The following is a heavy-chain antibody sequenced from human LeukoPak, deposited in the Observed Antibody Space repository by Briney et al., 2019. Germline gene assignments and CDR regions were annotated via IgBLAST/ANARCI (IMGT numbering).Heavy chain of an antibody. V-gene: IGHV1-18*01. Sequence: GASVKVSCKASGYTFTSYGINWVRQAPGQGLEWMGWINTYSGNTNYTQKFQGRVTMTTDTSTSTAYMELRSLRSDDTAVYYCARVSQWLEYFQHWGQGTLVTVSS. D-gene: IGHD6-19*01. J-gene: IGHJ1*01. CDR3: ARVSQWLEYFQH. CDR1: GYTFTSYG. CDR2: INTYSGNT.